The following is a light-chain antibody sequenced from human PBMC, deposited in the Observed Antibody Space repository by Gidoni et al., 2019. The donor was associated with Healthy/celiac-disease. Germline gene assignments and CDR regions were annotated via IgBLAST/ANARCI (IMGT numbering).Light chain of an antibody. CDR1: QSVSSN. J-gene: IGKJ4*01. V-gene: IGKV3-15*01. CDR2: GAS. Sequence: EIVMTQSPATLFVSPGERAALSCRASQSVSSNLAGYQQKPGQAPRLLIYGASTRATGIPARFSGSGSGTEFTLTISSLQSEDLAVYYCQQYNNWPLTFGGGTKVEIK. CDR3: QQYNNWPLT.